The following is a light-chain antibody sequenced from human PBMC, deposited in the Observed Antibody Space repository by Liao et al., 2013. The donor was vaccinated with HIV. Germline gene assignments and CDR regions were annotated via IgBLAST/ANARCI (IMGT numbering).Light chain of an antibody. Sequence: SYELTQPPSVSVAPGKTARMTCGGNNIGSKGVHWYQQKPGQAPVLVIYYDTDRPSGIPERFSGSNSGNTATLTISRVEAGDEADFYCQVWDSSSDHPVFGGGTRLTVL. CDR1: NIGSKG. V-gene: IGLV3-21*04. J-gene: IGLJ2*01. CDR2: YDT. CDR3: QVWDSSSDHPV.